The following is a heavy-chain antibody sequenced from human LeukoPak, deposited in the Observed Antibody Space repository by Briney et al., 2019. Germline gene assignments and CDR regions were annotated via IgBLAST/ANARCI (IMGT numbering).Heavy chain of an antibody. V-gene: IGHV3-23*01. CDR1: GFTFTSYA. CDR2: ISGSGGST. Sequence: GGSLRLSCAAAGFTFTSYAMTWVRQAPGKGLEWVSAISGSGGSTFYADSVKGRFTISRDNSKNTVYLQLSGLRAEDTALYYCAKAHCSPTSCSRIDNWGQGTLVTVSS. D-gene: IGHD2-2*01. CDR3: AKAHCSPTSCSRIDN. J-gene: IGHJ4*02.